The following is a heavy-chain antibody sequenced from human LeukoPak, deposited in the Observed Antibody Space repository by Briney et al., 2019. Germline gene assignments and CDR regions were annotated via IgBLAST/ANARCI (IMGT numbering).Heavy chain of an antibody. CDR3: ATVITVVPAARSYFDY. D-gene: IGHD2-2*01. J-gene: IGHJ4*02. Sequence: GASVKLSCKASGGTFSSYAISWVRQAPGQGLEWMGGIIPIFGTANYAQKFQGRVTITADESTSTAYMELSSLRSEDTAVYYCATVITVVPAARSYFDYWGQGTLVTVSS. V-gene: IGHV1-69*13. CDR2: IIPIFGTA. CDR1: GGTFSSYA.